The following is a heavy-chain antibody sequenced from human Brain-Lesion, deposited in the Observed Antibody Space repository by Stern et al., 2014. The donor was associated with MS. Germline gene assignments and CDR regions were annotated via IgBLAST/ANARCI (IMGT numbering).Heavy chain of an antibody. CDR2: IYYRGST. V-gene: IGHV4-39*02. Sequence: VQLVESGPGLVKPSETLSLTCTVSGGSISSNSYYWGWIRQPPGKGLEWIGRIYYRGSTSYNPSLKRRVPLSQDTSQHPFSLSLKSVTAADTAVYFCAKVWLGELPENPFDYWGQGTLVTVSS. D-gene: IGHD3-10*01. J-gene: IGHJ4*02. CDR3: AKVWLGELPENPFDY. CDR1: GGSISSNSYY.